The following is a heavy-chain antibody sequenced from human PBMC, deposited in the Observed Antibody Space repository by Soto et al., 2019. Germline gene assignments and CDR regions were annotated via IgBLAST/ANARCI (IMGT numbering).Heavy chain of an antibody. CDR1: SGSISSSNW. Sequence: SETLSLTCAVSSGSISSSNWWSWVRQPPGNGLEWIGEIYHSGSTNYNPSLKSRVTISVDKSKNQFSLKLSSVTAADTAVYYCARLIVVVPAAINRAFDIWGQGTMVTVSS. D-gene: IGHD2-2*02. CDR2: IYHSGST. V-gene: IGHV4-4*02. CDR3: ARLIVVVPAAINRAFDI. J-gene: IGHJ3*02.